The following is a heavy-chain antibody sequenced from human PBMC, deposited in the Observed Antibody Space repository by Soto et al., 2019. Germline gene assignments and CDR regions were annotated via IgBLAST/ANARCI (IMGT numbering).Heavy chain of an antibody. D-gene: IGHD2-2*01. CDR3: ARTYNRYCSSTSCSTKYYYYGMDV. V-gene: IGHV3-33*01. CDR1: GFTFSSYG. CDR2: IWYDGSIK. J-gene: IGHJ6*02. Sequence: PGGSLRLSCAASGFTFSSYGMHWVRQAPGKGLEWVAVIWYDGSIKYYADSVKGRFTISRDNSKNTLYLQMNSLRAEDTAVYYCARTYNRYCSSTSCSTKYYYYGMDVWGQGTTVTVSS.